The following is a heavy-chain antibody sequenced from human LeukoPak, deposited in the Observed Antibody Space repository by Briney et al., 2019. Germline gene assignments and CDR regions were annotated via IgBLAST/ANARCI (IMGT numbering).Heavy chain of an antibody. J-gene: IGHJ6*02. D-gene: IGHD2-15*01. CDR3: ARDLAGLVVVPAEGPVGCYGVDV. CDR2: ISYDGSNK. Sequence: GGSLRLSCSASGFTFSSYAMHWVRQAPGKGLEWVAVISYDGSNKYYADSVKGRVTISRDNSKNTLYLQMNSLRIEDTAVYYCARDLAGLVVVPAEGPVGCYGVDVWGQGTTVTVSS. V-gene: IGHV3-30-3*01. CDR1: GFTFSSYA.